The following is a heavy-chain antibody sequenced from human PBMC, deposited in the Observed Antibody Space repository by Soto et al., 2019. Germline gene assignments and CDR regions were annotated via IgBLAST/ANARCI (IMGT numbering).Heavy chain of an antibody. CDR1: GYTFTSYA. Sequence: VKVSCKASGYTFTSYAMHWVRQAPGQRLEWMGWINAGNGNTKYSQKFQGRVTITRDTSASTAYMELSSLRSEDTAVYYCARYDFWSGYSSFDYWGQGTLVTVSS. J-gene: IGHJ4*02. CDR3: ARYDFWSGYSSFDY. D-gene: IGHD3-3*01. CDR2: INAGNGNT. V-gene: IGHV1-3*01.